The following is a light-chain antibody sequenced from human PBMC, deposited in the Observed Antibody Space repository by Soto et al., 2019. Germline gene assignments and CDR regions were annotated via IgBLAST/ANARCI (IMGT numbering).Light chain of an antibody. V-gene: IGKV1-39*01. Sequence: DIQMTQSPSSLSASVGDRVTITFRASQTISSSLNWYQQKPGKAPDLLIYAASNLQSGVPSRFSGSGSGSDSTHNISSLQPQNFATYYGQQSYSSPQRYTFGQGTRLEIK. CDR3: QQSYSSPQRYT. CDR2: AAS. J-gene: IGKJ2*01. CDR1: QTISSS.